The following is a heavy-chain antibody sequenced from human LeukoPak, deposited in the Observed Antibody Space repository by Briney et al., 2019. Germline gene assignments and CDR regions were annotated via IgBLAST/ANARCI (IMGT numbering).Heavy chain of an antibody. J-gene: IGHJ3*02. Sequence: PSETLSLTCAVYGGSFSGYYWSWIRQPPGKGLEWIGEINHSGSTNYNPSLKSRVTMSVDTSKNQFSLKLSSVTAADTAVYYCARDRPGHPFDIWGQGTMVTVSS. CDR3: ARDRPGHPFDI. CDR2: INHSGST. CDR1: GGSFSGYY. V-gene: IGHV4-34*01.